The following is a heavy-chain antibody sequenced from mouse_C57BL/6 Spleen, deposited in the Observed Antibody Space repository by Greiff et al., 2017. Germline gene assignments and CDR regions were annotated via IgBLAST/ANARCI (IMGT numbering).Heavy chain of an antibody. CDR2: IDPNSGGT. CDR3: ARSGPTIVTTCAMDY. Sequence: VQLQQPGAELVKPGASVKLSCKASGYTFTSYWMHWVKQRPGRGLEWIGRIDPNSGGTKSNEKFKSKATLTVAKPSSTAYMQLSSLTSEDSAVYYCARSGPTIVTTCAMDYWGQGTSVTVSS. V-gene: IGHV1-72*01. D-gene: IGHD2-5*01. CDR1: GYTFTSYW. J-gene: IGHJ4*01.